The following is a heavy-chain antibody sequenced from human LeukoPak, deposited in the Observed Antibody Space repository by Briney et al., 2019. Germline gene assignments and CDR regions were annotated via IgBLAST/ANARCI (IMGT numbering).Heavy chain of an antibody. J-gene: IGHJ3*02. CDR2: IHNTGST. CDR3: VRDWEGFNFDI. CDR1: GGSFRSYY. Sequence: PSETLSLTCTVSGGSFRSYYWSWVRQPPGEGLEWIAYIHNTGSTNYNPSLKSRVTISLDTSKNEFSLKLTSVTAADTAVYYCVRDWEGFNFDIWGQGTMVTVSS. V-gene: IGHV4-59*01. D-gene: IGHD1-26*01.